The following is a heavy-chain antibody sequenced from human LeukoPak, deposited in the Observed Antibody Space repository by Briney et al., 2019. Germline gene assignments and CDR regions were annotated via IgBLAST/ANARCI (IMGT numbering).Heavy chain of an antibody. CDR3: STWSGCYYDY. D-gene: IGHD3-3*01. Sequence: GASVKVSSEVSGYTLTPLAIQWARQAPGKGLEWMGGFDPEDVETIYAQKFQGRVTMTEERSTDTAYMELRSLTSDDTAVYYCSTWSGCYYDYWGQGTLVTVSS. CDR2: FDPEDVET. V-gene: IGHV1-24*01. J-gene: IGHJ4*02. CDR1: GYTLTPLA.